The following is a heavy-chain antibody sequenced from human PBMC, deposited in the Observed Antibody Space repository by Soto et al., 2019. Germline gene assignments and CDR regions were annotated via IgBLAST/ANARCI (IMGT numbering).Heavy chain of an antibody. CDR2: INPSGGST. D-gene: IGHD2-2*02. J-gene: IGHJ6*02. CDR3: ARDARYCSSTSCYIHGGTYYYYGMDV. V-gene: IGHV1-46*01. Sequence: ASVKVSCKASGYTFTSYYMHWVRQAPGQGLEWMGIINPSGGSTSYAQKFQGRVTMTRDTSTSTVYMELNSLRSEDTAVYYCARDARYCSSTSCYIHGGTYYYYGMDVWGQGTTVTVSS. CDR1: GYTFTSYY.